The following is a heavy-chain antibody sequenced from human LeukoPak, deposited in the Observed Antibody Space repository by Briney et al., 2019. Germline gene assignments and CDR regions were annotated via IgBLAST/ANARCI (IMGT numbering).Heavy chain of an antibody. CDR1: GFTFSSYS. CDR2: IIGSGGST. V-gene: IGHV3-23*01. D-gene: IGHD3-22*01. Sequence: EPGGSLRLSCAASGFTFSSYSMNWVRQAPGKGLEWVSAIIGSGGSTYYADSVKGRFTISRDNSKNTLYLQMNSLRAEDTAVYYCAKTPGPYYYDSSGYSDYWGQGTLVTVSS. CDR3: AKTPGPYYYDSSGYSDY. J-gene: IGHJ4*02.